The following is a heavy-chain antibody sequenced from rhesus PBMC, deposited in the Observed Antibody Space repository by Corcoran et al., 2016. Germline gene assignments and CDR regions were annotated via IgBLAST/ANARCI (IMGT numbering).Heavy chain of an antibody. D-gene: IGHD6-31*01. J-gene: IGHJ2*01. Sequence: QVQLQESGPGVVKTSETLSLTCAVSGGSIGDTARCSWIRQPPGSDLEWIGFIYGSSTTTKYNPSLNSRVTISKDTSKNQFSLKLSSLTAADTAVYYCARLGCTSDCGYFDLWGPGTPVTISS. CDR2: IYGSSTTT. CDR1: GGSIGDTAR. CDR3: ARLGCTSDCGYFDL. V-gene: IGHV4S10*01.